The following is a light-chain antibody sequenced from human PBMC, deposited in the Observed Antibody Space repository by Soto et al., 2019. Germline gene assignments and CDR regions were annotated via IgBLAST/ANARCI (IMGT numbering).Light chain of an antibody. V-gene: IGKV2-28*01. CDR3: MQSLQTPIT. CDR2: LDS. Sequence: DIVLTQSPLTLPVSLGEPASISCRASRHLLQSNGYNYLDWFLQKPGQSPQLLVYLDSNRASGVPGRFSGSGSGTDFTLKISRVEAEDVGVYYCMQSLQTPITFGQGTRLEI. CDR1: RHLLQSNGYNY. J-gene: IGKJ2*01.